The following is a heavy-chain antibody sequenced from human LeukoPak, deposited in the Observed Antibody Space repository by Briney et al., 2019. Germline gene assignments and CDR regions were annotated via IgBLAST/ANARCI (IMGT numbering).Heavy chain of an antibody. CDR3: ASRGVVTADGYKSPLLDY. D-gene: IGHD2-21*02. CDR1: GYIFTSYY. CDR2: INPSGGST. Sequence: GASVKVSCKAYGYIFTSYYMHWVRQAPGQGLEWMGIINPSGGSTSYAQKFQGRVTMTRDTSTSTVYMELSSLGSEDTAVYYCASRGVVTADGYKSPLLDYWGQGTLVTVSS. J-gene: IGHJ4*02. V-gene: IGHV1-46*01.